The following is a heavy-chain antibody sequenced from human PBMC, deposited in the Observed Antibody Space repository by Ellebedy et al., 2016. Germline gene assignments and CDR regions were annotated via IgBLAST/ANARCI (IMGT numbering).Heavy chain of an antibody. CDR3: ARGGDTAMVILSSWFDP. D-gene: IGHD5-18*01. J-gene: IGHJ5*02. V-gene: IGHV3-30-3*01. CDR2: ISYDGSNK. Sequence: GESLKISCAASGFTFSSYAMHWVRQAPGKGLEWVAVISYDGSNKYYADSVKGRFTISRDNAKNSLYLQMNSLRAEDTAVYYCARGGDTAMVILSSWFDPWGQGTLVTVSS. CDR1: GFTFSSYA.